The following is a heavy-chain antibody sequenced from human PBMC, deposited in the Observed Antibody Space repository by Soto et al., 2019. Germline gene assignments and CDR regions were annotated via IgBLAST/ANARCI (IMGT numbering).Heavy chain of an antibody. CDR2: INYSGTI. CDR3: AREKIPGLFDY. CDR1: GASIRSSSYY. Sequence: PSETLSLTCTVSGASIRSSSYYWGWIRHPPGKGLEWIGSINYSGTIYYNPSLKSRVTISVDTSKNQFSLKLTSVTAADTAVYYCAREKIPGLFDYWGQGTLVTVSS. V-gene: IGHV4-39*02. J-gene: IGHJ4*02. D-gene: IGHD2-21*01.